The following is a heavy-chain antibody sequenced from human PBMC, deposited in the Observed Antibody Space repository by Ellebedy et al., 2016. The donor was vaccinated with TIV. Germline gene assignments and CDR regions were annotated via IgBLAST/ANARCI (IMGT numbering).Heavy chain of an antibody. CDR2: INSGRST. Sequence: PGGSLRLSCAASGFTVSKNYMSWVRQAPGKGLAWVSVINSGRSTYYADSVQGRFTISRDNSKNTLYLQMNSLRAEDTAVYFCARVDGFIQVFDYWGQGTLVTVSS. CDR3: ARVDGFIQVFDY. V-gene: IGHV3-53*01. J-gene: IGHJ4*02. D-gene: IGHD5-24*01. CDR1: GFTVSKNY.